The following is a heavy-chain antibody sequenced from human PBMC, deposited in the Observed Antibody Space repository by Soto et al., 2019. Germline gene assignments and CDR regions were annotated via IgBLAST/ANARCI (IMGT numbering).Heavy chain of an antibody. CDR1: GFTFSSYG. D-gene: IGHD4-17*01. V-gene: IGHV3-30*18. CDR3: AKPSDDYGDAGFDY. J-gene: IGHJ4*02. CDR2: ISYDGSNK. Sequence: QVQLVESGGGVVQPGRSLRLSCAASGFTFSSYGMHWVRQAPGKGLEWVAVISYDGSNKYYADSVKGRFTISRDNXXNTLYLQMNSLRAEDTAVYYCAKPSDDYGDAGFDYWGQGTLVTVSS.